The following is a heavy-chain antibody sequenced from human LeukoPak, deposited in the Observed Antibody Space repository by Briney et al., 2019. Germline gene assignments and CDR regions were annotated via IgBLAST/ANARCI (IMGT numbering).Heavy chain of an antibody. V-gene: IGHV7-4-1*02. J-gene: IGHJ4*02. CDR1: GYTFTTYG. D-gene: IGHD2-2*01. CDR3: ARDRANVVPAAMDY. CDR2: INTKTGNP. Sequence: GASAKVSCKASGYTFTTYGMNWVRQAPGQGLEWMGWINTKTGNPTFAQGFTGRFVFSLDTSVSTAYLQISSLKAEDTAVYYCARDRANVVPAAMDYWGQGTLVTVSS.